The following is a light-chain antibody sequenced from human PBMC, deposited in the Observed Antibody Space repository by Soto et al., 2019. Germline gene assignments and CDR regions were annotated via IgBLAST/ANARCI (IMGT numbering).Light chain of an antibody. CDR3: SSYTSSSTTYV. V-gene: IGLV2-14*01. Sequence: QSALTQPASVSGSPGQSITISCTGTSSDVGGYDYVSWYQLHPGKAPKLMVFEVSNRPSGVSYRFSGSKSGNTASLTISGLQAEDEADYFCSSYTSSSTTYVFGTGTKLTVL. CDR2: EVS. J-gene: IGLJ1*01. CDR1: SSDVGGYDY.